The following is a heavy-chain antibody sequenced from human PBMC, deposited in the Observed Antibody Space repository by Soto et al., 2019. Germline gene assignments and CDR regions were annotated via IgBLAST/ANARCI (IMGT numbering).Heavy chain of an antibody. D-gene: IGHD2-2*01. Sequence: QVQLVQSGAEEKKRGASVKVSCQASGYTFTSYAMHWVRQAPGQRLEWMGRINAGNGNTKYSQKFQGRVTITKDTSASTAYMEMSSLRFEDTAVYFCASSYCSSTSFPPYYGMDVGGQGTTVTVSS. J-gene: IGHJ6*02. CDR1: GYTFTSYA. CDR2: INAGNGNT. V-gene: IGHV1-3*05. CDR3: ASSYCSSTSFPPYYGMDV.